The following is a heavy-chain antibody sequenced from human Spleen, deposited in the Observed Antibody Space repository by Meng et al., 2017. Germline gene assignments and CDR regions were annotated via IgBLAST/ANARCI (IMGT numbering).Heavy chain of an antibody. CDR2: INAVFGTT. CDR3: ARKAGNCISTTCYSLDY. V-gene: IGHV1-69*01. J-gene: IGHJ4*02. D-gene: IGHD2-2*01. CDR1: GGIFSNYV. Sequence: QGQLVQSGAEVKKPGSSVKVSCKALGGIFSNYVIGWVRQAPGQGLEWMGGINAVFGTTNYAQKFQDRVTITSDESTSTVYMELTRLTSEDTAVYFCARKAGNCISTTCYSLDYWGQGTLVTVSS.